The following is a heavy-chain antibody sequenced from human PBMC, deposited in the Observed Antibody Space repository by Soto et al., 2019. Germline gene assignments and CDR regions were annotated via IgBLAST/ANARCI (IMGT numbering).Heavy chain of an antibody. J-gene: IGHJ5*02. CDR1: GVSISSYY. D-gene: IGHD3-22*01. V-gene: IGHV4-59*01. CDR3: GRYQNYYDSSGFPVGWFDP. Sequence: SETLSLTCTVSGVSISSYYWSWIRQPPGKGLEWIGCIYYSGSTNYNPSLKSRVTLSVDTSKNQFSLRLTSVTAADTAVYYCGRYQNYYDSSGFPVGWFDPWGQGTLVTVSS. CDR2: IYYSGST.